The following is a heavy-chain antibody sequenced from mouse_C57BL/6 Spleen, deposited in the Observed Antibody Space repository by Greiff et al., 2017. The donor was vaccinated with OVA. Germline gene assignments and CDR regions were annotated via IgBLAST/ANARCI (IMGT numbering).Heavy chain of an antibody. D-gene: IGHD2-3*01. Sequence: EVQLQQSGPELVKPGASVKISCKASGYTFTDYYMNWVKQSHGKSLEWIGDINPNNGGTSYNQKFKGKATLTVDKSSSTAYMELRSLTSEDSAGYYCARKGLLPAYWGQGTLVTVSA. CDR1: GYTFTDYY. V-gene: IGHV1-26*01. CDR3: ARKGLLPAY. J-gene: IGHJ3*01. CDR2: INPNNGGT.